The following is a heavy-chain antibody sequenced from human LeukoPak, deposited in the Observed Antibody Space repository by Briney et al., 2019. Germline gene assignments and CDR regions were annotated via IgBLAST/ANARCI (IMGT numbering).Heavy chain of an antibody. V-gene: IGHV4-59*11. CDR1: GGSISSHY. CDR3: ARVMPPNHYYYYYGMDV. D-gene: IGHD2-2*01. Sequence: SETLSLTCTVSGGSISSHYWSWIRQPPGKGLEWIGYIYYSGSTNYNPSLKSRVTISVDTSKKQFSLKLSSVTAADTAVYYCARVMPPNHYYYYYGMDVWGQGTTVTVSS. CDR2: IYYSGST. J-gene: IGHJ6*02.